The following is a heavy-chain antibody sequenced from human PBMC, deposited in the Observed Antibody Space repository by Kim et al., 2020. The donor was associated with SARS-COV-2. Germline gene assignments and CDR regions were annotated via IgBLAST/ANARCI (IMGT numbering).Heavy chain of an antibody. CDR1: GGSISSYY. Sequence: SETLSLTCTVSGGSISSYYWSWIRQPPGKGLEWIGYIYYSGSTNYNPSLKSRVTISVDTSKNQFSLKLSSVTAADTAVYYCARVTYYYDSSGSEDAFDIWGQRKMVTGSS. D-gene: IGHD3-22*01. CDR2: IYYSGST. CDR3: ARVTYYYDSSGSEDAFDI. V-gene: IGHV4-59*01. J-gene: IGHJ3*02.